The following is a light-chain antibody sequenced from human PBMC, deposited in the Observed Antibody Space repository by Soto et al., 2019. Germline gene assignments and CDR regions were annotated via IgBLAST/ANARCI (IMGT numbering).Light chain of an antibody. CDR1: SSDVGGYNF. Sequence: QSALTQPPSASGSPGQSVTISCTGTSSDVGGYNFVSWYQHHPGKAPKVVIYEVTKRPSGVPDRFSGSKSGNTASLTVSGLHAEDEADYYCASFAGTFYVFGTGTKVPS. CDR3: ASFAGTFYV. V-gene: IGLV2-8*01. CDR2: EVT. J-gene: IGLJ1*01.